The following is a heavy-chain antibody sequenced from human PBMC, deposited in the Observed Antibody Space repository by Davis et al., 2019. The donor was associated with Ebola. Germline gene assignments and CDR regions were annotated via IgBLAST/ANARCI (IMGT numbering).Heavy chain of an antibody. CDR1: GGSIISSSSY. Sequence: MPSETLSLTCTVSGGSIISSSSYWGWIRQPPRKGLEWIGSIYYSGITYYNPSLKSRVTISVDTSKNQFSLKLRSVTAADTAVYYCARDPGVVVVVPIDYWGQGTLVTVSS. J-gene: IGHJ4*02. CDR3: ARDPGVVVVVPIDY. D-gene: IGHD2-15*01. V-gene: IGHV4-39*02. CDR2: IYYSGIT.